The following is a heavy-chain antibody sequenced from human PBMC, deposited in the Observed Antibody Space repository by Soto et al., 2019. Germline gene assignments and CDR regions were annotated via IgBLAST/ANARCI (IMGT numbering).Heavy chain of an antibody. V-gene: IGHV1-18*04. J-gene: IGHJ4*02. Sequence: QVQLVQSGVELKKPGASVRVSCKASGYTFTNYGISWVRQAPGQGLEWVGWMSPNNGNTHYAPKLPGRVTMTRDTHTNTAYLDRRSLRSDDTAVYYCARVQSSGYDYWGQGTLVTVSS. CDR2: MSPNNGNT. CDR3: ARVQSSGYDY. D-gene: IGHD5-12*01. CDR1: GYTFTNYG.